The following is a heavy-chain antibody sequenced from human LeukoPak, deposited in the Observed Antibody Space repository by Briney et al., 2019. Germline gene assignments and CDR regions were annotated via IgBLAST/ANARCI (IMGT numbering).Heavy chain of an antibody. V-gene: IGHV1-2*02. D-gene: IGHD6-13*01. CDR1: GYTFTSFY. J-gene: IGHJ4*02. CDR2: INPNSGGT. CDR3: ARVPGIAAAGTFY. Sequence: ASVKVSCKASGYTFTSFYIHWVRQAPGQGLEWLGWINPNSGGTNYAQKFQGRVTMTRDTSISTAYMELSRLRSDDTAVYYCARVPGIAAAGTFYWGQGTLVTVSS.